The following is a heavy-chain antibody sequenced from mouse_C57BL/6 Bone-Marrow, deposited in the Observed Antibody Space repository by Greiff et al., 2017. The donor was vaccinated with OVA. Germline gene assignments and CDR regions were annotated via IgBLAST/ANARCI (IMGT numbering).Heavy chain of an antibody. J-gene: IGHJ2*01. Sequence: DVKLQESGPGLVKPSQSLSLTCSVTGYSITSGYYWNWIRQFPGNKLEWMGYISYDGSNNYNPSLKNRISITRDTSKNQFFLKLNSVTTEDTATYYCARFITTVVADYWGQGTTLTVSS. CDR2: ISYDGSN. CDR3: ARFITTVVADY. CDR1: GYSITSGYY. V-gene: IGHV3-6*01. D-gene: IGHD1-1*01.